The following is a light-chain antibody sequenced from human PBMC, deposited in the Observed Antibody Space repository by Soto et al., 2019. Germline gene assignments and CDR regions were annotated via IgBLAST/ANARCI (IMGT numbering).Light chain of an antibody. Sequence: PGERVTLSCRASQSVSSSYLTWYQQKPGQAPRLLIYGASTRATSIPARFSGSGSGTDFTLTISSLQPEDFAVYYCKQDYNLPPWTFGQGTKVEIK. V-gene: IGKV3D-7*01. J-gene: IGKJ1*01. CDR1: QSVSSSY. CDR3: KQDYNLPPWT. CDR2: GAS.